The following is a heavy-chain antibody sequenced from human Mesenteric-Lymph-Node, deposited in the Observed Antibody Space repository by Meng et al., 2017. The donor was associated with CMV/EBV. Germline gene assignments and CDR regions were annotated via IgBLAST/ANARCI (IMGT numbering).Heavy chain of an antibody. V-gene: IGHV1-69*02. CDR1: GGTFSSYT. CDR3: AGGIAAAGSRWFDP. D-gene: IGHD6-13*01. Sequence: QVQLVQSGAEVKKPGSSVKVSCKASGGTFSSYTISWVRQAPGQGLEWVGRISPILGIANYAQKFQGRVTITADKSTSTAYMELSSLRSEDTAVYYCAGGIAAAGSRWFDPWGQGTLVTVSS. CDR2: ISPILGIA. J-gene: IGHJ5*02.